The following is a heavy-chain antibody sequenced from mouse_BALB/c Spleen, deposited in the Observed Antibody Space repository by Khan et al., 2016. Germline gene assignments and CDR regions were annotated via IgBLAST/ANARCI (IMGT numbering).Heavy chain of an antibody. Sequence: EVQLEESGPGLVNPSQSLTLTCTITDYSNTSDYAWNSIRQFPGNKLEWMGYISYSGSTSYNPTLQSRISITRDNSQHQFYLQLNSVTTEEAATYYCATRTGDGDYGGQGTTLTLSS. D-gene: IGHD3-3*01. V-gene: IGHV3-2*02. CDR2: ISYSGST. CDR3: ATRTGDGDY. J-gene: IGHJ2*01. CDR1: DYSNTSDYA.